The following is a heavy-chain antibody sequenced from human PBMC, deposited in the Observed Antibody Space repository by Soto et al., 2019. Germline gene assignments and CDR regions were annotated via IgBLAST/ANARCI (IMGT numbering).Heavy chain of an antibody. V-gene: IGHV3-23*01. CDR3: AKGMYNYDSSGYRLFDY. D-gene: IGHD3-22*01. Sequence: PGGSLRLSCVASGFTFTNYAINWVRQAPGKGLEWVSGIGVSGASTYYADSVKGRFTVSRDNSKNTVYLQMNSLRVEDTAVYFCAKGMYNYDSSGYRLFDYWGQGTRVTV. CDR1: GFTFTNYA. J-gene: IGHJ4*02. CDR2: IGVSGAST.